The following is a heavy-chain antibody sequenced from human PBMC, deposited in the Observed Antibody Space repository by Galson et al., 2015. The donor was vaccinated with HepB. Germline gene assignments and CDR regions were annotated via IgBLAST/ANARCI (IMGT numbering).Heavy chain of an antibody. V-gene: IGHV4-30-4*01. CDR3: AGDSGYGSGDY. Sequence: LSLTCTVSGGSISSGDHYWSWIRPPPGKGLEWIGYIYYSGSTYYNPSLRSRVTISVDTSKNQFSLRLSSVTAADTAVYYCAGDSGYGSGDYWGQGTLVTVSS. J-gene: IGHJ4*02. CDR1: GGSISSGDHY. CDR2: IYYSGST. D-gene: IGHD3-10*01.